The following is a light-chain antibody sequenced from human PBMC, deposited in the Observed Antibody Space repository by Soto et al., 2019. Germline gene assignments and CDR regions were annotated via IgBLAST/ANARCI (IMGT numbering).Light chain of an antibody. CDR1: QSVRSTY. CDR3: HQYGTSPAT. V-gene: IGKV3-20*01. Sequence: EIVLTQSPGTLSLSPGERATLSCRASQSVRSTYVAWYQQKPGQAPRRLIFDASSRATGIPDRFSGSGSGTDFTLTISRLEPEDVAVYYCHQYGTSPATFGQGTKVEIK. CDR2: DAS. J-gene: IGKJ1*01.